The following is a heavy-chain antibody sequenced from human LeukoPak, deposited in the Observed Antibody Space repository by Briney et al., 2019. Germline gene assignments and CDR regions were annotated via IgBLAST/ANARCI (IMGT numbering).Heavy chain of an antibody. CDR3: ARGYSYAHDY. CDR1: GFTFSNNY. V-gene: IGHV3-74*01. Sequence: QPGGSLRLSCAASGFTFSNNYMHWVRQAPGKGLVWVSRINTDGSSTNYADSVKGRFTISRDNAKNTLYLQMNSLRAEDTAVYYCARGYSYAHDYWGQGTLVTVSS. J-gene: IGHJ4*02. CDR2: INTDGSST. D-gene: IGHD3-16*01.